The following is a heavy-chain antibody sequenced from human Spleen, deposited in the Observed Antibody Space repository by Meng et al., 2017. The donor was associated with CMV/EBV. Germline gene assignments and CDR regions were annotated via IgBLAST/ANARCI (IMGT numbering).Heavy chain of an antibody. CDR1: GFKVSDNY. Sequence: GGSLRLSCAASGFKVSDNYMSWVRQAPEKGLEWVSVLYSGGSTYYAASVKGRFTISRDNSRNSLYLQMGSLRAEDTAVYYCARGHCSSTKCYGLGPFGMNVWGQGTTVTVSS. V-gene: IGHV3-66*02. CDR3: ARGHCSSTKCYGLGPFGMNV. D-gene: IGHD2-2*01. CDR2: LYSGGST. J-gene: IGHJ6*02.